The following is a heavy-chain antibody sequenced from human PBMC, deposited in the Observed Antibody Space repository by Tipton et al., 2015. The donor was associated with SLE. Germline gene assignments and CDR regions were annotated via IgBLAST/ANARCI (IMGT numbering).Heavy chain of an antibody. J-gene: IGHJ4*02. V-gene: IGHV4-30-4*08. D-gene: IGHD1-14*01. CDR3: ASSPFVYRGFNNPGNGIRYYFDY. CDR1: GGSISSGDYY. CDR2: IYYSGST. Sequence: TLSLTCTVSGGSISSGDYYWSWIRQPPGKGLEWIGSIYYSGSTYYNPSLKSRVTISVDTSKNQFSLKLSSVTAADTAVYYCASSPFVYRGFNNPGNGIRYYFDYWGQGTLVTVSS.